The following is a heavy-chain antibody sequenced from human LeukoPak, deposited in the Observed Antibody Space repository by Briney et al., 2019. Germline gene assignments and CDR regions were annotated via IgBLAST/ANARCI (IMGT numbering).Heavy chain of an antibody. CDR2: ISTTMTTI. Sequence: PGGSLRLSCVASGLTLSGYGMNWVRQAPGKGLEWLSYISTTMTTIYYADSVKGRFTISRDNSKNTLYLQMNSLRAEDTAVYYCAKDRIAVAGTGDYWGQGTLVTVSS. D-gene: IGHD6-19*01. J-gene: IGHJ4*02. CDR3: AKDRIAVAGTGDY. V-gene: IGHV3-48*01. CDR1: GLTLSGYG.